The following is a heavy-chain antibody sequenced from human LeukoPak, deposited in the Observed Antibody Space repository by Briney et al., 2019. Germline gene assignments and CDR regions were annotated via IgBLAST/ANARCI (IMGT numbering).Heavy chain of an antibody. V-gene: IGHV3-66*02. CDR1: GLTVRSNY. CDR3: ARVAGRVNYYYGMDV. J-gene: IGHJ6*02. CDR2: IYRGGPT. D-gene: IGHD6-19*01. Sequence: GGSLRLSCAASGLTVRSNYMSWVRQAPGKGLEWVSVIYRGGPTYYADSVKGRFTIFRDNSKNTLYLQMNSLRAEDTAVYYCARVAGRVNYYYGMDVWGQGTTVTVSS.